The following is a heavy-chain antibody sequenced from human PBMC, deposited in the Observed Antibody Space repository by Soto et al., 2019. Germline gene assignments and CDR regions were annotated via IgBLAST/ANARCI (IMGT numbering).Heavy chain of an antibody. J-gene: IGHJ4*02. V-gene: IGHV4-4*02. Sequence: SETLSLTCAVSGGSFTSNDWWTWVRQPPGQGLEWIGEIYRTGSTNYNPSLKSRVTISLDKSENQFSLKVTSLTAADTAVYYCASRDPGTSVDYWGQGTLVTVSS. CDR2: IYRTGST. CDR3: ASRDPGTSVDY. CDR1: GGSFTSNDW. D-gene: IGHD1-7*01.